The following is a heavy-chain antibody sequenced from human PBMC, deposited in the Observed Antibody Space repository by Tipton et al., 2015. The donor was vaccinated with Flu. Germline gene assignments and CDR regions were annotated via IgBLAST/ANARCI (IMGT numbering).Heavy chain of an antibody. V-gene: IGHV4-39*07. J-gene: IGHJ5*01. D-gene: IGHD3-10*01. CDR1: GGSISSSSYY. CDR3: ARKELLRFRELFFDS. Sequence: TLSLTCTVSGGSISSSSYYWGWIRQPPGKGLEWIGRIYYSGSTYYNPSLKSRVTISVDTSKNQFSLKLSSVTAADTAVYYCARKELLRFRELFFDSWGQGSLVSVSS. CDR2: IYYSGST.